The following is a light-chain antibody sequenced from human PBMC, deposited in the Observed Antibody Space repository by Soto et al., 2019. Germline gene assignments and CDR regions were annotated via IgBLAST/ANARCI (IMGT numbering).Light chain of an antibody. CDR1: QGLSSY. CDR2: AAS. CDR3: QQYGRSPFT. J-gene: IGKJ2*01. V-gene: IGKV1-12*01. Sequence: DIQMTQSPSSVSASVGDRVTITCRASQGLSSYLAWYQQKPGKAPKLLIYAASNLQSGVPSRFSGSGSGTDFVLTISRLEPEDFAVYYCQQYGRSPFTFGQGTKLQIK.